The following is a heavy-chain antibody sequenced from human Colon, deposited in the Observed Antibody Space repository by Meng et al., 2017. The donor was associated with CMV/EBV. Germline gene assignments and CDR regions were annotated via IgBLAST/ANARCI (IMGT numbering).Heavy chain of an antibody. CDR2: MSYDGIP. Sequence: SETLSLTCNVSGVSISTMDSYWSWVRQTPGKGLQWIGHMSYDGIPFYNSVLRSRLTISRDTSKNQVSLTMTSVTAADSALYYCATSLLRTQIFFFADWGQGAPVTVSS. CDR3: ATSLLRTQIFFFAD. V-gene: IGHV4-30-4*08. D-gene: IGHD3-3*01. J-gene: IGHJ4*02. CDR1: GVSISTMDSY.